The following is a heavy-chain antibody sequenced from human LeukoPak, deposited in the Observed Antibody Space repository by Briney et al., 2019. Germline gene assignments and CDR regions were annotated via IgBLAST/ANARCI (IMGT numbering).Heavy chain of an antibody. CDR1: GFTFSSYG. D-gene: IGHD1-1*01. J-gene: IGHJ4*02. Sequence: GGSLRLSCAASGFTFSSYGMHWVRQAPGKGLEWVTFIRYDGSNKYYADSVKGRFTISRGNSKNTLYLQMNSLRAEDTAVYYCARCTTGKTFGSLREIKKSREIDYWGQGTLVTVSS. CDR3: ARCTTGKTFGSLREIKKSREIDY. V-gene: IGHV3-30*02. CDR2: IRYDGSNK.